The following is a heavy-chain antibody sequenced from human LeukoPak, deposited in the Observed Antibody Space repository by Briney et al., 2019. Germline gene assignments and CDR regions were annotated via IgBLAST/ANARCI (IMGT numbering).Heavy chain of an antibody. CDR2: INHSGST. D-gene: IGHD2-15*01. CDR1: GGSFSGYY. CDR3: ARAMKKVVAATPVDY. Sequence: SETLSLTCAVYGGSFSGYYWSWIRQPPGKGLEWIGEINHSGSTNYNPSLKSRVTISVDTSKNQFSLKLSSVTAADTAVYYCARAMKKVVAATPVDYWGQGTLVTVSS. V-gene: IGHV4-34*01. J-gene: IGHJ4*02.